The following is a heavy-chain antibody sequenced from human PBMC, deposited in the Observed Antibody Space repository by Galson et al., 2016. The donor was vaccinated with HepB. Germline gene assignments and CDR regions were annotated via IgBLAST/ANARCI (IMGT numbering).Heavy chain of an antibody. Sequence: SLRLSCAASGFTFGNYAMHWVRQAPGKGLDYVSAISSDVDSTNYADSVKGRFTISRDNSKNTLHLQMSSLRAEDTAVYYCVKDSYDSSALWVGCFDYWGQGTLVTVSS. CDR1: GFTFGNYA. D-gene: IGHD3-22*01. CDR2: ISSDVDST. CDR3: VKDSYDSSALWVGCFDY. J-gene: IGHJ4*02. V-gene: IGHV3-64D*08.